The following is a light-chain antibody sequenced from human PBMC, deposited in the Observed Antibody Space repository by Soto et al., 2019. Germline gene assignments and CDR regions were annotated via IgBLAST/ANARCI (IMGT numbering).Light chain of an antibody. J-gene: IGKJ1*01. CDR2: LTS. CDR1: QALNTR. V-gene: IGKV3-11*01. CDR3: HQRQSWPRT. Sequence: ETVFTQSPSTLSAFPGDRVTLSCRASQALNTRLAWYQHKPGQAPRLLIYLTSNRAAGVPSRFSAWGSETDFTLTISDVQPEDFAVYYCHQRQSWPRTFGQGTKVDIK.